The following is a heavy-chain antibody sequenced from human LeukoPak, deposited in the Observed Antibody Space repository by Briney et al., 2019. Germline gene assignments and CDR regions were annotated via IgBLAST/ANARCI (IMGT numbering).Heavy chain of an antibody. J-gene: IGHJ4*02. CDR2: IYPGDSDT. CDR3: ARHPYYYGSGSYYNLDY. CDR1: GYSFTSYW. D-gene: IGHD3-10*01. V-gene: IGHV5-51*01. Sequence: GESLKISCKGSGYSFTSYWIGWVRQMPGKGLEWMGIIYPGDSDTRYSPSFQGQVTISADKSISTAYLQWSSLKASDTAMYYCARHPYYYGSGSYYNLDYWGQGTLVTVSS.